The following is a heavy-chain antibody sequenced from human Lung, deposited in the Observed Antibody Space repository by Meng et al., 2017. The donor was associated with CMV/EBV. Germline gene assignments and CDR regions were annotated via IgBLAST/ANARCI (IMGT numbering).Heavy chain of an antibody. CDR2: IYSGDDST. CDR1: GFTFSTFA. CDR3: AKGKWGGYYYYYGMEV. J-gene: IGHJ6*01. Sequence: GESLKISCAASGFTFSTFAMSWVRQAPGKGLQWVSVIYSGDDSTYYADSVKGRFTISRDNSKNMLYLQMNSLRAEDSAVYFCAKGKWGGYYYYYGMEVWGRWNTV. V-gene: IGHV3-23*03. D-gene: IGHD1-26*01.